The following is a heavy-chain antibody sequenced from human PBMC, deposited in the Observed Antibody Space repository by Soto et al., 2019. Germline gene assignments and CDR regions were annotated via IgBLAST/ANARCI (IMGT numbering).Heavy chain of an antibody. CDR1: GGTFSSYA. J-gene: IGHJ6*02. Sequence: VQLVQSGAEVKKPGSSVKFSCKASGGTFSSYAISWVRQAPGQGLEWMGGIIPIFGTANYAQKFQGRVTITADESTSTAYMELSSLRSEDTAVYYCARARYYYDSSGYYGYYYYYGMDVWGQGTTVTVSS. CDR2: IIPIFGTA. V-gene: IGHV1-69*01. D-gene: IGHD3-22*01. CDR3: ARARYYYDSSGYYGYYYYYGMDV.